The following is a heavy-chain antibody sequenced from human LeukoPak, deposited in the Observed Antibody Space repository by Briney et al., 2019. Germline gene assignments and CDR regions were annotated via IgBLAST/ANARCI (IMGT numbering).Heavy chain of an antibody. J-gene: IGHJ4*02. CDR2: INPSGGST. CDR1: GYTFTSYY. D-gene: IGHD1-26*01. V-gene: IGHV1-46*01. Sequence: ASVKVSCKASGYTFTSYYMHWVRQAPGQGLEWMGIINPSGGSTSYAQKFQGRVTMTRNTSISTAYMELSSLGSEDTAVYYCARGQVGATFPDYWGQGTLVTVSS. CDR3: ARGQVGATFPDY.